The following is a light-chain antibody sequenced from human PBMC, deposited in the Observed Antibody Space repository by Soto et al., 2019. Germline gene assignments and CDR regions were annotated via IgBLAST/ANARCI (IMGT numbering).Light chain of an antibody. CDR1: SSDVGGYNY. Sequence: QSALTQPASVSGSPGQSITTSCTGTSSDVGGYNYVSWYQQHPGKAPKLMIYDVSNRPSGVSNRFSGSKSGNTASLTTSGLQAEDEADYYCSSYTSSSTRVFGTGTKVTVL. CDR2: DVS. CDR3: SSYTSSSTRV. J-gene: IGLJ1*01. V-gene: IGLV2-14*01.